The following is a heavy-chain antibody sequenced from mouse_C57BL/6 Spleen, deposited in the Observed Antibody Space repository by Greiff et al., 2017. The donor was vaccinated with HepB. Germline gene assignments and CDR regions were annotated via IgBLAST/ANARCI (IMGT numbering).Heavy chain of an antibody. V-gene: IGHV1-81*01. CDR3: ARKGTTVVGGHYFDY. Sequence: VQLQQSGAELARPGASVKLSCKASGYTFTSYGISWVKQRTGQGLEWIGEIYPRSGNTYYNEKFKGKATLTADKSSSTAYMELRSLTSEDSAVYFGARKGTTVVGGHYFDYWGQGTTLTVSS. CDR1: GYTFTSYG. CDR2: IYPRSGNT. D-gene: IGHD1-1*01. J-gene: IGHJ2*01.